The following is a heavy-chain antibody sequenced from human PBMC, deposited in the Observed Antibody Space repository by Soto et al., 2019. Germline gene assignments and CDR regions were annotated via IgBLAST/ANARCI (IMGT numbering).Heavy chain of an antibody. Sequence: EVQLVESGGGLVQPGGSLRLSCAVSGFTFSSDWMHWVRQAPGKGLVWVSRINSDGSSTSYADAVKGRFNISRDNAKNLLFLQMNSPRAEDTAVYYCASTVGTGYWGQGTLVTVSS. V-gene: IGHV3-74*01. CDR2: INSDGSST. D-gene: IGHD4-17*01. CDR3: ASTVGTGY. CDR1: GFTFSSDW. J-gene: IGHJ4*02.